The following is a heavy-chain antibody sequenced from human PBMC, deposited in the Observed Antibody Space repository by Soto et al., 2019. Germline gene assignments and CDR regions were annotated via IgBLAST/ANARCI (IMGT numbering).Heavy chain of an antibody. CDR3: ARDHSEGYDILTGYRGFDP. CDR2: INAGNGNT. D-gene: IGHD3-9*01. V-gene: IGHV1-3*01. J-gene: IGHJ5*02. CDR1: GGTFSSYA. Sequence: GASVKVSCKASGGTFSSYAISWVRQAPGQRLEWMGWINAGNGNTKYSQKFQGRVTITRDTSASTAYMELSSLRSEDTAVYYCARDHSEGYDILTGYRGFDPWGQGTLVTVSS.